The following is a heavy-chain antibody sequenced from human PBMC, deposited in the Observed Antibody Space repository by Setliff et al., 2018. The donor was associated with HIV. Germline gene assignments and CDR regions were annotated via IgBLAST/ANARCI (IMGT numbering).Heavy chain of an antibody. V-gene: IGHV4-39*01. J-gene: IGHJ5*02. CDR3: ARVPVAGANWFDP. D-gene: IGHD2-21*01. Sequence: SETLSLTCSVSGVSINSTDHYWGWIRQSPGKRLEWIGSVSQSGSTYYNPSLKSPITISVDRSKNLFSLKLISVTAADQGVYYCARVPVAGANWFDPWGLGTLVTVSS. CDR2: VSQSGST. CDR1: GVSINSTDHY.